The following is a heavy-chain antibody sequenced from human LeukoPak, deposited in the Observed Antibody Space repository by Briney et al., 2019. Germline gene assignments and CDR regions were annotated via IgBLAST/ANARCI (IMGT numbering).Heavy chain of an antibody. CDR2: INSDGSWT. V-gene: IGHV3-74*01. J-gene: IGHJ5*02. CDR1: GNYW. Sequence: QTGGSLRLSCAASGNYWMHWVRQAPGKGLVWVSHINSDGSWTSYADSVKGRFTISKNSAKNSLYLQMNTLRVEDTAMYYCASLDTAKQPLANHWGQGTLVTVSS. D-gene: IGHD5-18*01. CDR3: ASLDTAKQPLANH.